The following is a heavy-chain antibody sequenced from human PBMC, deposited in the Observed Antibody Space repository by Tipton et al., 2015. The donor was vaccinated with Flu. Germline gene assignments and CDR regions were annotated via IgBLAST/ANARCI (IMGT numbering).Heavy chain of an antibody. Sequence: QVQLVQSGAEVKKPGASVKVSCKASGYTFTGYYMHWVRQAPGQGLEWMGRINPNSGGTNYAQKFQGRVTMTRDTSISTAYMELSRLRSDDTAVYYCARDLRGPDYYYYYGMDVWGQGTAVTVSS. J-gene: IGHJ6*02. CDR3: ARDLRGPDYYYYYGMDV. CDR2: INPNSGGT. V-gene: IGHV1-2*06. CDR1: GYTFTGYY. D-gene: IGHD3-10*01.